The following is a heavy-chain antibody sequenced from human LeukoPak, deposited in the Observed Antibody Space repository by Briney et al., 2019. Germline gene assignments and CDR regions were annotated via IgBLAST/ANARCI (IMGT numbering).Heavy chain of an antibody. CDR1: GGIFSSYA. D-gene: IGHD3-10*01. V-gene: IGHV1-69*04. CDR3: ARASITMVRGVRSYYYYGMDV. CDR2: IIPILGIA. Sequence: SVKVSCKASGGIFSSYAISWVRQAPGQGLEWMGRIIPILGIANYAQKFQGRVTITADKSTSTAYMELSSLRSEDTAVYYCARASITMVRGVRSYYYYGMDVWGQGTTVTVSS. J-gene: IGHJ6*02.